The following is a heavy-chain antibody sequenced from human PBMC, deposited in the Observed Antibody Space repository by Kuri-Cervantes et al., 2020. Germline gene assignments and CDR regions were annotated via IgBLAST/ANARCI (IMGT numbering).Heavy chain of an antibody. CDR1: GYTFTSYD. J-gene: IGHJ6*02. D-gene: IGHD2-15*01. CDR3: ARGDYCSGGSCSYGMDV. Sequence: ASVPVSCKASGYTFTSYDINWVRQATGQGLEWMGWMNPKSGNTGYAQKFQGRVTMTRNTSISTAYMELSSLRSEDTAVYYCARGDYCSGGSCSYGMDVWGQGTTVTVSS. CDR2: MNPKSGNT. V-gene: IGHV1-8*01.